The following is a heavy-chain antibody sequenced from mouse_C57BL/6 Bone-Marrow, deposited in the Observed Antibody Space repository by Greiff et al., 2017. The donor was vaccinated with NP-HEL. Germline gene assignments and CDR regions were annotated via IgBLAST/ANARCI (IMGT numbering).Heavy chain of an antibody. CDR2: SRNYANDHTT. V-gene: IGHV7-1*01. CDR3: ARDAWGYYAMDY. CDR1: GFTFSDFY. J-gene: IGHJ4*01. D-gene: IGHD4-1*01. Sequence: EVKLVESGGGLVQSGRSLRLSCATSGFTFSDFYMEWVRQAPGKGLEWIAASRNYANDHTTEYSASVKGRFIVSRDTSQSILYLQMNALRAEDTAMYYCARDAWGYYAMDYWGQGTSVTVSS.